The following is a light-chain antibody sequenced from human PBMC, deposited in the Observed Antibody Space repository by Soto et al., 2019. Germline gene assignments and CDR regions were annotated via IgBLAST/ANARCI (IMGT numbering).Light chain of an antibody. CDR3: RQYQRYWT. V-gene: IGKV1-5*03. Sequence: DIQMTQSPSTLSASVGDRVSITCRASQSISRQLDWYKQKPGKAPNLLIYQASNLETGVPSRFTGSGSGTEFTLTSSSLQPDDLATYYCRQYQRYWTFGQGTKVEV. J-gene: IGKJ1*01. CDR1: QSISRQ. CDR2: QAS.